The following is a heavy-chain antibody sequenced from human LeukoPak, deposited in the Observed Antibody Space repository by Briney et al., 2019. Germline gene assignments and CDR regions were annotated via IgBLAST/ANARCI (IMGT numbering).Heavy chain of an antibody. CDR1: GFTFSSYA. Sequence: GGSLRLSCAASGFTFSSYAMSWVRQAPGKGLEWVSAISGSGGSTYYADSVKGRFTISRDNSKNTLYLQMNSLRAEDTAVYYCAKDLQYYYDSSGYWNDAFDIWGQGTTVTVSS. D-gene: IGHD3-22*01. V-gene: IGHV3-23*01. J-gene: IGHJ3*02. CDR3: AKDLQYYYDSSGYWNDAFDI. CDR2: ISGSGGST.